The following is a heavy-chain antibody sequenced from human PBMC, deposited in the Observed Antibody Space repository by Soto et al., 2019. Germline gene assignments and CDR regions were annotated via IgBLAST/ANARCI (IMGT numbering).Heavy chain of an antibody. CDR1: GFTLSSYS. J-gene: IGHJ5*02. V-gene: IGHV3-21*04. CDR3: VKSRSGGGFVP. CDR2: ISSSSSYI. D-gene: IGHD6-6*01. Sequence: EVQLVESGGGLVKPGGSLRPSCAASGFTLSSYSRNWVRQAPGKGLEWVSSISSSSSYIYYADSVKGRFTISRDNAKNSLYLQMTSLRAEDTAVYYCVKSRSGGGFVPWGQGTLFTVSS.